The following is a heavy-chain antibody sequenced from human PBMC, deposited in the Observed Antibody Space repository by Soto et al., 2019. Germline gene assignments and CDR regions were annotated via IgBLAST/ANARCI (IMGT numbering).Heavy chain of an antibody. V-gene: IGHV3-23*01. CDR1: GFTFNKSL. CDR3: AKGTIEGYVLSWCDP. J-gene: IGHJ5*02. CDR2: VSASRGPI. D-gene: IGHD3-16*01. Sequence: EVQLLESGGGLVQPGGSLRLSCAASGFTFNKSLMTWVRQAPGTGLAWVSSVSASRGPIYYADSVKGRFTISSDNSSNTPSLQPTSLRADDTAVYWWAKGTIEGYVLSWCDPWGQGTVVTVSS.